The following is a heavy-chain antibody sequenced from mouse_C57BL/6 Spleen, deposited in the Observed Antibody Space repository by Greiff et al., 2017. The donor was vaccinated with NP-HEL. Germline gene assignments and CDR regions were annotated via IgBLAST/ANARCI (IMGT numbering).Heavy chain of an antibody. D-gene: IGHD4-1*02. CDR2: ISGGGGNT. CDR3: ARRNWERYYAMDY. V-gene: IGHV5-9*01. J-gene: IGHJ4*01. CDR1: GFTFSSYT. Sequence: EVMLVESGGGLVKPGGSLKLSCAASGFTFSSYTMSWVRQTPEKRLEWVATISGGGGNTYYPDSVKGRFTISRDNAKNTLYLQMSSLRSEDTALYYCARRNWERYYAMDYWGQGTSVTVSS.